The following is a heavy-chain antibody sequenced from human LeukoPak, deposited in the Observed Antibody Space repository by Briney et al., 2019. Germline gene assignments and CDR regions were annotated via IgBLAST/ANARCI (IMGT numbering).Heavy chain of an antibody. Sequence: ASVKVSCKASGYTFTSYYMRWVRQAPGQGLEWMGIINPGGGSTSYAQKFPGRDTMTRDMSTSTVYMKLSSLRSEDTAVYYCARGGGDDCAIAVAGLCYFDYWGQGTLVTVSS. CDR3: ARGGGDDCAIAVAGLCYFDY. CDR2: INPGGGST. D-gene: IGHD6-19*01. V-gene: IGHV1-46*01. CDR1: GYTFTSYY. J-gene: IGHJ4*02.